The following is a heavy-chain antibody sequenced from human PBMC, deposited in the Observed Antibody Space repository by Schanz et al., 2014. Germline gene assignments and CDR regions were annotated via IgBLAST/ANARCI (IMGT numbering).Heavy chain of an antibody. CDR3: ARDRVGASSYFDY. CDR2: MSGSGSTA. CDR1: GFTFFGSFA. Sequence: EVQLLESGGGLVQPGGSLRLSCVASGFTFFGSFAMSWVRQAPGKGLEWVSGMSGSGSTADYADSVKGRFTISRDNSNNTLYLQMKSLRAEDTAVYYCARDRVGASSYFDYWGQGTLVTVSS. D-gene: IGHD1-26*01. V-gene: IGHV3-23*01. J-gene: IGHJ4*02.